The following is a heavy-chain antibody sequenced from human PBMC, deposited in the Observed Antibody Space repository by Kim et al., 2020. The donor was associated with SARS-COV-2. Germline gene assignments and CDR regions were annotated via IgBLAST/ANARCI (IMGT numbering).Heavy chain of an antibody. J-gene: IGHJ4*02. D-gene: IGHD2-15*01. Sequence: SVKVSCKASGGTFSSYAISWVRQAPGQGLEWMGGIIPIFGTANYAQKFQGRVTITADESTSTAYMELSSLRSEDTAVYYCARVAPSWATGTRYFDYWGQGTLVTVSS. CDR2: IIPIFGTA. CDR1: GGTFSSYA. V-gene: IGHV1-69*13. CDR3: ARVAPSWATGTRYFDY.